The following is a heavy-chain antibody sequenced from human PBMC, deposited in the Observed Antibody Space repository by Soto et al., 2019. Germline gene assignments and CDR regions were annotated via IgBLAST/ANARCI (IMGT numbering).Heavy chain of an antibody. CDR3: AVGYSSGWYLYYGMDV. CDR1: GYTFTSYG. J-gene: IGHJ6*02. CDR2: ISAYNGNT. V-gene: IGHV1-18*01. Sequence: ASVKVSCKASGYTFTSYGISWVRQAPGQGLEWTGWISAYNGNTNYAQKLQGRVTMTTDTSTSTAYMELRSLRSDDTAVYYCAVGYSSGWYLYYGMDVWGQGTTVTVSS. D-gene: IGHD6-19*01.